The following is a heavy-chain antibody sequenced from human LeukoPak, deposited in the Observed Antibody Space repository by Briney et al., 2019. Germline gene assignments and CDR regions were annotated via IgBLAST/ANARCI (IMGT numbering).Heavy chain of an antibody. CDR1: GGSTSSYY. V-gene: IGHV4-59*01. Sequence: SETLSLNCTISGGSTSSYYWSWVRQPPGKGLAWIGYIYYSGTSNYNPSLKNRVTISVDTSKNQFSLRLQSVSAADTAVYYCAGGTSSGWYGFDSWGQGTLVTVSS. J-gene: IGHJ4*02. CDR2: IYYSGTS. D-gene: IGHD6-19*01. CDR3: AGGTSSGWYGFDS.